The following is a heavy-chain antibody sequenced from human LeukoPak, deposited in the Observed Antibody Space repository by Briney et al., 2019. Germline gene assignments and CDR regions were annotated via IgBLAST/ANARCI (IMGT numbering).Heavy chain of an antibody. J-gene: IGHJ4*02. Sequence: GGSLRLSCAASGFTVSSNYMSWVRQAPGKGLEWVSSISSSSSYIYYADSVKGRFTISRDNAKNSLYLQMNSLRAEDTAVYYCAREAASGSLSCFDYWGQGTLVTVSS. CDR3: AREAASGSLSCFDY. D-gene: IGHD1-26*01. V-gene: IGHV3-21*01. CDR2: ISSSSSYI. CDR1: GFTVSSNY.